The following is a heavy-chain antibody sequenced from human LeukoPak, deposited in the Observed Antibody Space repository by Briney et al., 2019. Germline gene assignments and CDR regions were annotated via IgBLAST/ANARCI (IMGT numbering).Heavy chain of an antibody. CDR3: AKDTGQWPVRTFDY. D-gene: IGHD6-19*01. CDR1: GFTFSNYA. V-gene: IGHV3-23*01. J-gene: IGHJ4*02. CDR2: IHYSGGST. Sequence: PGGSLRLSCAASGFTFSNYALSWVRQAPGKGLEWVSAIHYSGGSTYYADSVKGRFTISRDNSKNTLYLQMNSLRAEDTAVYYCAKDTGQWPVRTFDYWGQGTLVTVSS.